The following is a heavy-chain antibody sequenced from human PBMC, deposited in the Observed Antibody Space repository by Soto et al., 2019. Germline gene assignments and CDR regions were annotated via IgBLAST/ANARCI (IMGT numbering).Heavy chain of an antibody. D-gene: IGHD6-13*01. V-gene: IGHV3-33*01. CDR1: GFTFSSYG. Sequence: GGSLRLSCAASGFTFSSYGMQWVRQAPGKGLEWVAVIWYDGSNKYYADSVKGRFTISRDNSKNTLYLQMNSLRAEDTAVYYCARVLVTAAAGTPGNYYYYGMDVWVQGTTVTVSS. J-gene: IGHJ6*02. CDR2: IWYDGSNK. CDR3: ARVLVTAAAGTPGNYYYYGMDV.